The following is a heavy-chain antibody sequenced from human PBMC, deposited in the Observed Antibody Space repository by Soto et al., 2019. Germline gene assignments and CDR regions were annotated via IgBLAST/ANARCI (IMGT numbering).Heavy chain of an antibody. CDR3: AMESVGPGWFDP. V-gene: IGHV3-23*01. D-gene: IGHD3-3*01. Sequence: GGSLRLSCVASGFTFSKYAMSWVRQAPGKGLEWVSSITASGGSTNHADSVKGRFTITRDNSKSTVHLQMNSLRAEDTAVYYCAMESVGPGWFDPWGQGTLVTVSS. J-gene: IGHJ5*02. CDR2: ITASGGST. CDR1: GFTFSKYA.